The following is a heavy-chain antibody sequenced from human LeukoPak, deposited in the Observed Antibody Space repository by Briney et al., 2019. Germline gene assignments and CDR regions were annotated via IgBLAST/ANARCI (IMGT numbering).Heavy chain of an antibody. V-gene: IGHV4-34*01. J-gene: IGHJ4*01. Sequence: SKTLSVTCAVYGGSFRGYYWSWIGQPPGKGLEWSGEINHSGSTNYNPSLKSRVTISVDTSKNQFSLKLSSVPGAGTAVYYCAREVRLRYWGLTTYYFDYWGQGTLVNVSS. CDR2: INHSGST. D-gene: IGHD3-9*01. CDR3: AREVRLRYWGLTTYYFDY. CDR1: GGSFRGYY.